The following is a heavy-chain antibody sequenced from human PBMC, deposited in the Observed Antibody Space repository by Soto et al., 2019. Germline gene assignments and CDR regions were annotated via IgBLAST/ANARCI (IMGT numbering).Heavy chain of an antibody. CDR1: GYTFTSYA. D-gene: IGHD2-15*01. CDR2: IIPIFGTA. J-gene: IGHJ3*02. CDR3: ARDRWGGNVHDAFDI. Sequence: SVKVSCKASGYTFTSYAMHWVRQAPGQRLEWMGWIIPIFGTANYAQKFQGRVTITADKSTSTAYMELSSLRSEDTAVYYCARDRWGGNVHDAFDIWGQGTMVTVSS. V-gene: IGHV1-69*06.